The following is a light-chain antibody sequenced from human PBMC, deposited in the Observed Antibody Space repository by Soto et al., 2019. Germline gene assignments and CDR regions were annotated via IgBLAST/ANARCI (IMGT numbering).Light chain of an antibody. Sequence: EIWLTQFQGTLSLFGGERATLSGRPSKRGGSTNLAGYHQKPGQAPRLLIYGASSRATGIPDRFSGSGSGTDFTLTINRLEPEDFAVYYCQQYGSSPHTFGQGTKLEIK. CDR3: QQYGSSPHT. CDR1: KRGGSTN. V-gene: IGKV3-20*01. CDR2: GAS. J-gene: IGKJ2*01.